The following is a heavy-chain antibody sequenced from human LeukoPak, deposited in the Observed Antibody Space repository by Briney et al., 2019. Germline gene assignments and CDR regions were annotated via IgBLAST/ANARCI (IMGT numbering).Heavy chain of an antibody. J-gene: IGHJ4*02. Sequence: GASLRLSCAASGFIFSSYAMYWVRQAPGKGLEWVSAISGRSDNTYYADSVKGRFTLSRDSSKNTLYLQMNSLRADDTAVYYCAKWGDYDVLTGYYVSDFWGQGTLVTVSS. D-gene: IGHD3-9*01. CDR1: GFIFSSYA. CDR2: ISGRSDNT. CDR3: AKWGDYDVLTGYYVSDF. V-gene: IGHV3-23*01.